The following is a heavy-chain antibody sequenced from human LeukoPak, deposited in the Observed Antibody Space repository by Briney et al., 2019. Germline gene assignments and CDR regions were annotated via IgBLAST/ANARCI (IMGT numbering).Heavy chain of an antibody. V-gene: IGHV3-20*04. CDR2: INWNGGGT. Sequence: GGSLRLSCAASGFTFDDYGMSWARQAPGKGLEWVSGINWNGGGTGYADSVKGRFTISRDSAKKSLYLQMNSLRAEDTALYYCARDIYGSGSYPALYFYYMDVWGKGTTVTVSS. J-gene: IGHJ6*03. CDR3: ARDIYGSGSYPALYFYYMDV. CDR1: GFTFDDYG. D-gene: IGHD3-10*01.